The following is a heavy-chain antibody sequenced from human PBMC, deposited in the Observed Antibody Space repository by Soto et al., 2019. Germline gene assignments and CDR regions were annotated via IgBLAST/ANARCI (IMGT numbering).Heavy chain of an antibody. D-gene: IGHD2-15*01. Sequence: PSETLSLTCAVSGGSISSSNWWSWVRQPPGKGLEWIGEIYHSGSTNYNPSLRSRVTISVDKSKNQFSLKLSSVTAADTAVYYCARDGGEGYCSGGSCYLNLDYWGQGTLVTVSS. J-gene: IGHJ4*02. CDR2: IYHSGST. CDR1: GGSISSSNW. V-gene: IGHV4-4*02. CDR3: ARDGGEGYCSGGSCYLNLDY.